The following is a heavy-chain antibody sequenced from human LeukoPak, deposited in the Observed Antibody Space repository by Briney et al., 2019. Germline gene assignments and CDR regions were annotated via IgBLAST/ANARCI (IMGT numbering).Heavy chain of an antibody. CDR1: GASISSSNW. CDR3: MRTYCSNISCFYFDY. V-gene: IGHV4-4*02. D-gene: IGHD2-2*01. CDR2: IYHAGTT. Sequence: PSGTLSLTCAVSGASISSSNWWSWARQPPGKGLEWIGEIYHAGTTNYNPSLKSRVTISVDNSRNRFSLKLTSVTATDTAVYYCMRTYCSNISCFYFDYWGQGTLVTVSS. J-gene: IGHJ4*02.